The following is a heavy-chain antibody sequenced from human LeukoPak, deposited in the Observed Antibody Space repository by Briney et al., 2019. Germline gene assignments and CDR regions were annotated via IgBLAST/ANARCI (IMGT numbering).Heavy chain of an antibody. CDR3: ARGPTYYASPSFDY. V-gene: IGHV4-59*08. Sequence: KASETLSLTCTVSGGSISSYYWSWIRQPPGKGLEWIGYIYYSGSTNYNPSLKSRVTISVDTSKNQFSLKLSSVTAADTAVYYCARGPTYYASPSFDYWGQGTLVTVSS. CDR2: IYYSGST. D-gene: IGHD2/OR15-2a*01. CDR1: GGSISSYY. J-gene: IGHJ4*02.